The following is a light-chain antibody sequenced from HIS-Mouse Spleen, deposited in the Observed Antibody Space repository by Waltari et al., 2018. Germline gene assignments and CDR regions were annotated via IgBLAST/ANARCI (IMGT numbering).Light chain of an antibody. CDR3: QQRSNWLT. CDR2: DAS. CDR1: QSVSSY. J-gene: IGKJ4*01. Sequence: EIVLTQSPATLSLSPGERATLSCRASQSVSSYLAWSQQKPGQAPRPLIYDASNRATGIPARFSGSGDGTDFTLTISSLEPEDCAVYYCQQRSNWLTFGGGTKVEIK. V-gene: IGKV3-11*01.